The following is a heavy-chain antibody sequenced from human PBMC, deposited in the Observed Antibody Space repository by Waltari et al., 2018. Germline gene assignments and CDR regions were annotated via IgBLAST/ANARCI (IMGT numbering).Heavy chain of an antibody. J-gene: IGHJ5*02. CDR3: ARHLIVGATRSNWFDP. D-gene: IGHD1-26*01. CDR1: GGSISSSSYY. CDR2: IYYSGST. Sequence: QLQLQESGPGLVKPSETLSLTCTVSGGSISSSSYYWGWIRQPPGKGLEWIGSIYYSGSTYYNPSLKSRVTISVDTSKNQFSLKLSSVTAADTAVYYCARHLIVGATRSNWFDPWGQGTLVTVSS. V-gene: IGHV4-39*01.